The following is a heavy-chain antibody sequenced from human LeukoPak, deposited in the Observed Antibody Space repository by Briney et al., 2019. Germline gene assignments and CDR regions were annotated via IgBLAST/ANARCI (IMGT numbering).Heavy chain of an antibody. CDR1: GFTFSSYG. D-gene: IGHD1-26*01. V-gene: IGHV3-30*18. CDR2: ISYDGSNK. J-gene: IGHJ6*02. Sequence: GGSLRLSCAASGFTFSSYGMPWVRQAPGKGLEWVAVISYDGSNKYYADSVQGRFTISRDNSKNTLYLQMNSLRAEDTAVYYCAKSGGSSTYSYYYGMDVWGQGTTVTVSS. CDR3: AKSGGSSTYSYYYGMDV.